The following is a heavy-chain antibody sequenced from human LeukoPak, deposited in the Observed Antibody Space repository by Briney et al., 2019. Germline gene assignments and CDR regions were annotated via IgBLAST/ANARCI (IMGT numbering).Heavy chain of an antibody. D-gene: IGHD2-21*02. CDR2: ISNSGST. J-gene: IGHJ4*02. V-gene: IGHV4-59*08. CDR1: KASITCYY. CDR3: ARHGGSCHGGGDDCYTFDY. Sequence: ASETLSLTCSVSKASITCYYWSWIRQSPGKGLEWIGYISNSGSTNYNPSLKSRVTISVDTSKNQFSLRLSSVTAADTAVYFSARHGGSCHGGGDDCYTFDYWGQGTLVTVSS.